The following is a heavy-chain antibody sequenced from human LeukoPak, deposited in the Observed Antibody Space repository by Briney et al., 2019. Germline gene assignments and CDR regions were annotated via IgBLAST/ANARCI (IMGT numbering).Heavy chain of an antibody. CDR3: ARDLGIAVAGTSVWYYYYYGMDV. V-gene: IGHV1-69*13. D-gene: IGHD6-19*01. Sequence: SVKVSCKASGGTFSSYAISWVRQAPGQGLEWMGGIIPIFGTANYAQKFQGRVTITADESTSTAYMELSSLRSEDTAVYYCARDLGIAVAGTSVWYYYYYGMDVWGQGTTVTVSS. J-gene: IGHJ6*02. CDR1: GGTFSSYA. CDR2: IIPIFGTA.